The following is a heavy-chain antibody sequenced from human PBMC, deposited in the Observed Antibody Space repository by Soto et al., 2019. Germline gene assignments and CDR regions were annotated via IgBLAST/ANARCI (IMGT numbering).Heavy chain of an antibody. CDR2: IHYSGST. D-gene: IGHD3-3*01. J-gene: IGHJ4*02. CDR1: GDSISSSISY. Sequence: SETLSLTCTVSGDSISSSISYWDWIRQPPGKVLEWIGSIHYSGSTYYSPSLKSRVTLSVDTSKNKFSLNLSAVSAADTAVYYCAMIVGVSEALGTIDYWGQGTLVTVSS. CDR3: AMIVGVSEALGTIDY. V-gene: IGHV4-39*01.